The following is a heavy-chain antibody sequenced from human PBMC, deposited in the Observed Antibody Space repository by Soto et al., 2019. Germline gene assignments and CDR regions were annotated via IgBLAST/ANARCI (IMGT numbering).Heavy chain of an antibody. V-gene: IGHV1-69*01. CDR1: GGTFSSYA. J-gene: IGHJ3*01. CDR3: ATSPYYFDSSGWNDAFDV. D-gene: IGHD3-22*01. CDR2: IIPISGTS. Sequence: QVQLVQSGAEVKKPGSSVKVSCKASGGTFSSYAISWVRQAPGQGLEWMGGIIPISGTSKYAQKFQGRVTINADESTRTAYMQLSSLRSEDTAVYYCATSPYYFDSSGWNDAFDVWGPGTLVTVSS.